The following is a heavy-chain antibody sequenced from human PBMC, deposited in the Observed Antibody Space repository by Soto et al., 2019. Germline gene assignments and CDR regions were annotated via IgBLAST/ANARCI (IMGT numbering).Heavy chain of an antibody. V-gene: IGHV4-30-4*01. CDR3: ARGLAWPGSGVAYYYDGMED. J-gene: IGHJ6*02. CDR2: IYYSGST. D-gene: IGHD3-10*01. Sequence: SETLSLTCTVSGGSISSGDFYWSWIRQPPGKGLEWIGYIYYSGSTYCNPSLKSRVTISVYTSRNQFSLKLSSVTAADTAVYYRARGLAWPGSGVAYYYDGMEDWGQGATVNASS. CDR1: GGSISSGDFY.